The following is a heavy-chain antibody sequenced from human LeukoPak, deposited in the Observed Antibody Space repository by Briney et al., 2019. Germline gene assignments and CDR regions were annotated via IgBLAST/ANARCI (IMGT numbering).Heavy chain of an antibody. CDR2: IDPSDSYT. CDR1: GYRFTSYW. V-gene: IGHV5-10-1*01. D-gene: IGHD4-17*01. J-gene: IGHJ3*02. Sequence: GESLKISCQCSGYRFTSYWISWVRQMPGKGLEWMGRIDPSDSYTIYSPSFQGHVTFSADKSISTAYLQWSSLKASDTAMYYCARGYGVNQGAFDIWGQGTMVTVYS. CDR3: ARGYGVNQGAFDI.